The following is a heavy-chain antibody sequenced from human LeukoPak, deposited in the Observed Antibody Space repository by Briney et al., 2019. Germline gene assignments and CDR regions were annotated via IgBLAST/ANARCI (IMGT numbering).Heavy chain of an antibody. Sequence: PGRSLRLSCAASGFTFSAYGMHWVRQAPGMGLEWVATIWYDGNDKTYADSVKGRFIISRDNSKNTLYLQMNSLRAEDTAVYYCARDSKAGVQQLVRRYYYYGMDVWGQGTTVTVSS. CDR1: GFTFSAYG. CDR2: IWYDGNDK. V-gene: IGHV3-33*01. J-gene: IGHJ6*02. CDR3: ARDSKAGVQQLVRRYYYYGMDV. D-gene: IGHD6-13*01.